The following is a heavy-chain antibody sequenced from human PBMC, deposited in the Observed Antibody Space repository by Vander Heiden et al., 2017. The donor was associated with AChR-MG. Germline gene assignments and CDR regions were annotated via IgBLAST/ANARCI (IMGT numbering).Heavy chain of an antibody. CDR3: ARKGTAYNWFDP. J-gene: IGHJ5*02. V-gene: IGHV1-69*06. CDR2: IIPILCTA. D-gene: IGHD1-1*01. Sequence: QVQLVQSGAEVKKPGSSVKVSCKASAGTFGSNASRWVRQPPGKELEWMGGIIPILCTANNAQKFQGRVTITADKSTSTAYMELSSLRSEDTAVYYCARKGTAYNWFDPWGQGTLVTVSS. CDR1: AGTFGSNA.